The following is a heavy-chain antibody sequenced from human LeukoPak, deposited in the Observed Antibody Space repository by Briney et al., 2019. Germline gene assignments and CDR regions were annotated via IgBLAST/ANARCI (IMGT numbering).Heavy chain of an antibody. Sequence: PGRSLRLSRAASGFTFSSYGMHWVRQAPGKGLEWVAVISYDGSNKYYADSVKGRFTISRDNSKNTLYLQMNSLRAADTAVYYGEKDQQWLVDYWGQGTLVTVSS. CDR3: EKDQQWLVDY. V-gene: IGHV3-30*18. D-gene: IGHD6-19*01. J-gene: IGHJ4*02. CDR2: ISYDGSNK. CDR1: GFTFSSYG.